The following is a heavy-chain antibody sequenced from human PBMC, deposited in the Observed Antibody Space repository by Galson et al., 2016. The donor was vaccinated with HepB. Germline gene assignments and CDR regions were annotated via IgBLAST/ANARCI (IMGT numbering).Heavy chain of an antibody. CDR3: VRNGYYCLDA. CDR2: IYHSGST. Sequence: EPLSLTCAVSGVSISGTNWWSWVRQPPGKGLEWIGEIYHSGSTNYNPSLQSRVTISVDTSKNQFSLNLNSVTAADTALYYCVRNGYYCLDAWGQGTTVTVSS. CDR1: GVSISGTNW. V-gene: IGHV4-4*02. J-gene: IGHJ6*02.